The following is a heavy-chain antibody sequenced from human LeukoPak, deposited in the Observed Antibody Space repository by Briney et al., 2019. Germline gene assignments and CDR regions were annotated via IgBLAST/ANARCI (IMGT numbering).Heavy chain of an antibody. V-gene: IGHV4-59*11. CDR2: IHYSGST. J-gene: IGHJ5*02. Sequence: PSETLSLTCTVSGGSISSHYWSWIRQPPGKGLEWIGYIHYSGSTNYNPSLKSRVTISVDTSKNQFSLKLSSVTAADTAVYYCARDLNWFDPWGQGTLVTVSS. CDR3: ARDLNWFDP. CDR1: GGSISSHY.